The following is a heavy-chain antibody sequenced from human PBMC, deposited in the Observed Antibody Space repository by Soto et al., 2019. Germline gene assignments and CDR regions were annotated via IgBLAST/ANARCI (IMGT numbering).Heavy chain of an antibody. D-gene: IGHD3-10*01. J-gene: IGHJ6*02. Sequence: EVQLVESGGGLVQPGGSLRLSCAASGFTFSSYWMHWVRQAPGKGLVWVSRINSDGSSTSYADSVKGRFTISRDNAKNTLYLKMNSLRAEDTAVYYCARVSTMVRGVHGMDVWGQGTTVTVSS. CDR2: INSDGSST. CDR3: ARVSTMVRGVHGMDV. V-gene: IGHV3-74*01. CDR1: GFTFSSYW.